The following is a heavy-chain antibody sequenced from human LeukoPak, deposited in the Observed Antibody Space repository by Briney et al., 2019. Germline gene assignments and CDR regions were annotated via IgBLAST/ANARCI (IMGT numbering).Heavy chain of an antibody. V-gene: IGHV4-34*01. CDR1: GGSLSGYF. CDR3: AIIYGDYSDFDY. Sequence: SETLSLTCAVYGGSLSGYFWSWVRQPPGKGLEWIGEVTHDGRTNYNPPLKSRVTMSVDTSKKQFSLKFNSVTAADTAVYYCAIIYGDYSDFDYWGQGILVTVSS. D-gene: IGHD4-17*01. J-gene: IGHJ4*02. CDR2: VTHDGRT.